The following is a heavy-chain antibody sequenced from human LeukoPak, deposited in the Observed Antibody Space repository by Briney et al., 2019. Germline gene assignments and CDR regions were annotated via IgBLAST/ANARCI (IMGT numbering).Heavy chain of an antibody. J-gene: IGHJ4*02. CDR2: IKEDGSEK. CDR3: ATHGYSELRYFDWSTNE. Sequence: GGSLRLSCVVSGFTFMMSWVRQAPGKGLEWVANIKEDGSEKYYVDSVKGRFTISRDNAKKSLYLQMDSLRAEDTAVYYCATHGYSELRYFDWSTNEWGQGTLVTVSS. D-gene: IGHD3-9*01. V-gene: IGHV3-7*01. CDR1: GFTFM.